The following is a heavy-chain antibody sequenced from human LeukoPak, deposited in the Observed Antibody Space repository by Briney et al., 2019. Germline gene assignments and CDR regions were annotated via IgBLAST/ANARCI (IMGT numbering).Heavy chain of an antibody. D-gene: IGHD3-10*01. V-gene: IGHV4-59*01. CDR1: GGSISSYY. Sequence: SETLSLTCTVSGGSISSYYWSWIRQPPGKGLEWIGDIYYSGSTNYNPSLKSRVTISVDTSKNQFSLKLSSVTAADTAVYYCARERQEWFGELLDYYYYYMDVWGKGTTVTISS. J-gene: IGHJ6*03. CDR3: ARERQEWFGELLDYYYYYMDV. CDR2: IYYSGST.